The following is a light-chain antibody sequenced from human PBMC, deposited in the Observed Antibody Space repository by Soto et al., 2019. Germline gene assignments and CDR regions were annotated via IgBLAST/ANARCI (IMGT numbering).Light chain of an antibody. Sequence: DIQRTQSPSCLSASVGDRVTITCQASQDIGNFLNWYEQKPGKAPKLLIYDASTLEAGVPSRFSGSGSGTDFSFTISSLQPEDIGAYFCQQYDSLPVTFGQGRRLEIK. CDR2: DAS. V-gene: IGKV1-33*01. CDR1: QDIGNF. CDR3: QQYDSLPVT. J-gene: IGKJ5*01.